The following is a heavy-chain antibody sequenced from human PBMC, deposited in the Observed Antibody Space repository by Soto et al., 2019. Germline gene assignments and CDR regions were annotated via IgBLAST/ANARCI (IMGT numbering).Heavy chain of an antibody. CDR2: IYYSGST. J-gene: IGHJ3*02. CDR1: CGSISSGGYY. CDR3: ARDMVRGARSRDAFDI. D-gene: IGHD3-10*01. Sequence: SETLSLTCTVSCGSISSGGYYWSWIRQHPGKGLEWIGYIYYSGSTYYNPSLKSRVTISVDTSKNQFSLKLSSVTAADTAVYYCARDMVRGARSRDAFDIWGQGTMVTVSS. V-gene: IGHV4-31*03.